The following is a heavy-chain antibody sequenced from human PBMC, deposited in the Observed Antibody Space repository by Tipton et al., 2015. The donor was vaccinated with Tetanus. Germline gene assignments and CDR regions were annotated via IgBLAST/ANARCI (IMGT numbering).Heavy chain of an antibody. CDR3: ARVFIAVAGHNWFDP. D-gene: IGHD6-19*01. Sequence: QLVQSGAEVKKPGASVKVSCKASGYTFTSYYMHWVRQAPGQGLEWMGIINPSGGSTSYAQKFQGRVTMTRDTSTSTVYMELSSLRSEDTAVYYCARVFIAVAGHNWFDPWGQGTLVTVFS. V-gene: IGHV1-46*01. CDR2: INPSGGST. CDR1: GYTFTSYY. J-gene: IGHJ5*02.